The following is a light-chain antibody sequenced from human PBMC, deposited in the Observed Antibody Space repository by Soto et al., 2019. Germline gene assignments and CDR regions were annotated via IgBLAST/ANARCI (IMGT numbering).Light chain of an antibody. CDR3: QQYNNWLALT. V-gene: IGKV3-11*01. CDR1: QSVSSY. J-gene: IGKJ4*01. CDR2: DAS. Sequence: EIVLTQSPATLSLSPGERATLSCRASQSVSSYLAWYQQKPGQAPRLLIYDASNRATGIPARFSGSGSGTDFTLTISRLQSEDFAVYYCQQYNNWLALTFGGGTKVDI.